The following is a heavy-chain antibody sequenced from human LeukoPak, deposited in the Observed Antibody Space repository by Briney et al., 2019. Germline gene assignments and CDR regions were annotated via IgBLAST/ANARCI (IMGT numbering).Heavy chain of an antibody. J-gene: IGHJ4*02. CDR2: IIPIFGIA. V-gene: IGHV1-69*04. CDR3: ASTYYYDSSGYYFGYYFDY. CDR1: GGTFISNA. D-gene: IGHD3-22*01. Sequence: ASVKVSCKASGGTFISNAISWVRQAPGQGLEWMGRIIPIFGIANYAQKFQGRVTITADKSTSTAYMELSSLRSEDTAVYYCASTYYYDSSGYYFGYYFDYWGQGTLVTVSS.